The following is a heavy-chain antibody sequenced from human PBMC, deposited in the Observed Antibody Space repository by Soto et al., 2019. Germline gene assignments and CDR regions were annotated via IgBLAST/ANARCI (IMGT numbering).Heavy chain of an antibody. CDR3: ARLVDTADFDY. CDR1: GGTFSSYT. Sequence: QVQLVPSGAEVKKPGSSVKVSCKASGGTFSSYTISWVRQAPGQGLEWMGRIIPILGIANYAQKFQGRVTITADKSTSTAYMELSSLRSEDTAVYYCARLVDTADFDYWGQGTLVTVSS. V-gene: IGHV1-69*02. J-gene: IGHJ4*02. D-gene: IGHD5-18*01. CDR2: IIPILGIA.